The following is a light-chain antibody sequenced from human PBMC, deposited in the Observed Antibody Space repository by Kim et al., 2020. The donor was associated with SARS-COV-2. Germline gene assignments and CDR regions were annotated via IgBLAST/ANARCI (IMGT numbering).Light chain of an antibody. J-gene: IGKJ2*01. CDR1: QSVSSSY. CDR3: QQYGSSPRYT. V-gene: IGKV3-20*01. CDR2: GAF. Sequence: SPGERAPPSCRASQSVSSSYLAWYQQKPGQAPRLLIYGAFSRATGIPDRFSGSGSGTDFTLTISRLEPEDFAVYYCQQYGSSPRYTFGQGTKLEIK.